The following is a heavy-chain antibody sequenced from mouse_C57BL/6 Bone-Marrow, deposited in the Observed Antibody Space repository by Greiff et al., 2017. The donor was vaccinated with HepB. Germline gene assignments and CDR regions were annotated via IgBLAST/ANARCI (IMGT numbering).Heavy chain of an antibody. J-gene: IGHJ2*01. Sequence: VQLQQSGPELVKPGASVKISCKASGYAFSSSWMNWVKQRPGKGLEWIGRIYPGDGDTNYNGKFKGKATLTADKASSTAYMQLSSLTSEDSAVYFCATRGYFDYWGQGTTLTVSS. CDR3: ATRGYFDY. CDR1: GYAFSSSW. V-gene: IGHV1-82*01. CDR2: IYPGDGDT.